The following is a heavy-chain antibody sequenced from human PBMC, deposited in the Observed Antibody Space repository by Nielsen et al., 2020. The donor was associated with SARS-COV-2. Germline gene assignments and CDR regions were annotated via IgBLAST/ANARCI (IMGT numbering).Heavy chain of an antibody. J-gene: IGHJ6*02. V-gene: IGHV3-9*01. CDR1: GFTFDDYA. Sequence: LKLSCAASGFTFDDYAMHWVRQAPGKGLEWVSGISWNSGSIGYADSVKGRFTISRDNAKNSLYLQMNSLRAEDTALYYCAKDSGDYGDYQYGMDVWGQGTTVTVSS. CDR3: AKDSGDYGDYQYGMDV. CDR2: ISWNSGSI. D-gene: IGHD4-17*01.